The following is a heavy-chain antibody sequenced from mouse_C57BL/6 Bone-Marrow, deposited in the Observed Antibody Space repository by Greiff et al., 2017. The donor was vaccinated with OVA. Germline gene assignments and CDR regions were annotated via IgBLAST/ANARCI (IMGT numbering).Heavy chain of an antibody. D-gene: IGHD1-1*01. CDR2: IDPANGNT. J-gene: IGHJ4*01. CDR3: ASGNFGSRVYSMDY. V-gene: IGHV14-3*01. Sequence: EVQLQQSVAELVRPGASVKLSCTASGFTIKNTYMHWVKQRPEQGLEWIGRIDPANGNTNYAAKFQGKATLTADTSSNTAYLQLSSLSSEDTDVYCCASGNFGSRVYSMDYWGQGTSVTVSS. CDR1: GFTIKNTY.